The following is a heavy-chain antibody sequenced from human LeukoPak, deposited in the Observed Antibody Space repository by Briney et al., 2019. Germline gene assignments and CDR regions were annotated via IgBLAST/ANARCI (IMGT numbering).Heavy chain of an antibody. V-gene: IGHV3-30*04. Sequence: GGSLRLSCAASGFTFSSYAMHWVRQAPGKGLEWVAVISYDGSNKYYADSVKGRFTISRDNSKNTLYLQMNSLRAEDTAVYYCARGKPDLAHDAFDIWGQGTMVTVSS. CDR3: ARGKPDLAHDAFDI. CDR2: ISYDGSNK. J-gene: IGHJ3*02. D-gene: IGHD3-3*01. CDR1: GFTFSSYA.